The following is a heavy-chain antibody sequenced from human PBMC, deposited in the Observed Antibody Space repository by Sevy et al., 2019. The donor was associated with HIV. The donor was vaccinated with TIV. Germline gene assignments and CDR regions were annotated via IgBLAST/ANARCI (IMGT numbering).Heavy chain of an antibody. V-gene: IGHV3-11*01. CDR1: GFTFSDYY. Sequence: GGSLRLSCAASGFTFSDYYMSWIRQAPGKGLEWLSYISGSDNTMYYVDSVKGRFTISRDNAKNSLYLQMNSLRAEDTAVYYCARDHVKDGDLGDYYYFAMDVWGQGTTVTVSS. D-gene: IGHD4-17*01. J-gene: IGHJ6*02. CDR2: ISGSDNTM. CDR3: ARDHVKDGDLGDYYYFAMDV.